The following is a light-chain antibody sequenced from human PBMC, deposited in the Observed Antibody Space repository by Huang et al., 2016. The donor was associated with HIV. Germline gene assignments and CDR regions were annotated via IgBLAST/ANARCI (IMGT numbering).Light chain of an antibody. J-gene: IGKJ2*01. CDR1: QSVSASN. CDR2: GAS. CDR3: QHYGTLFT. V-gene: IGKV3-20*01. Sequence: EIILTQSPATLSLSPGKRATLSCRASQSVSASNLAWYQQKLGQAPRLLIYGASTRATGIADRFSASGSGTDFTLTISRLEPEDFAVYYCQHYGTLFTFGQGTEVEIK.